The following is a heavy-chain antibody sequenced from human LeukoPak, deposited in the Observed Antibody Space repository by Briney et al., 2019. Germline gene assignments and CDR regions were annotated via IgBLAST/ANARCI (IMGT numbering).Heavy chain of an antibody. J-gene: IGHJ4*02. V-gene: IGHV3-21*01. D-gene: IGHD6-13*01. Sequence: GGSLRLSCAASGSTFSSYSMNWVRQAPGKGLEWVSSISSSSSYIYYADSVKGRFTISRDNAKNSLYLQMNSLRAEDTAVYYCAREDLGSSWSHWGQGTLVTVSS. CDR1: GSTFSSYS. CDR3: AREDLGSSWSH. CDR2: ISSSSSYI.